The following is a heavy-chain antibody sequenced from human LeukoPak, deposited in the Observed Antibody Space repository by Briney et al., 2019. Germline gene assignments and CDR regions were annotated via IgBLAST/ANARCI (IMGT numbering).Heavy chain of an antibody. D-gene: IGHD3-3*01. CDR3: AKAGGQLRFLEWLFDY. CDR1: GFTFSSYG. Sequence: GRSLRLSCAASGFTFSSYGMHWVRQAPGKGLEWVAVISYDGSNKYYADSVKGRFTISRDNSKNTLYLQMNSLRAEDTAVYYCAKAGGQLRFLEWLFDYWGQRTLVTVSS. J-gene: IGHJ4*02. CDR2: ISYDGSNK. V-gene: IGHV3-30*18.